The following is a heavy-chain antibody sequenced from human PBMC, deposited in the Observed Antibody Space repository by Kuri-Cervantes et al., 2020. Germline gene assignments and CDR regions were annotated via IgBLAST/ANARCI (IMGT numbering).Heavy chain of an antibody. CDR2: MAKDGTKK. CDR1: GLIFSRSP. J-gene: IGHJ4*01. CDR3: AREGDLRDFFDY. V-gene: IGHV3-30-3*01. Sequence: GESLKISCAASGLIFSRSPMHWVRQAPGKGLEWVAFMAKDGTKKDYADSVKGRFTISRDNSRNTLYLQMNSLRAEDTAVYYCAREGDLRDFFDYWGHGTLVTVSS. D-gene: IGHD2-21*02.